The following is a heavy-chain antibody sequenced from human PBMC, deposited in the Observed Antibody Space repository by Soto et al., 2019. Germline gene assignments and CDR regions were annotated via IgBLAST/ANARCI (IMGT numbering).Heavy chain of an antibody. V-gene: IGHV3-30-3*01. Sequence: GGSLRLSCAASGFTFSSYAMHWVRQAPGKGLEWVAVISYDGSNKYYADSVKGRFTISRDNSKNTLYLQMNSLRAEDTAVYYCARDLKASDAFDIWGQGTMVTVSS. CDR1: GFTFSSYA. CDR3: ARDLKASDAFDI. CDR2: ISYDGSNK. J-gene: IGHJ3*02.